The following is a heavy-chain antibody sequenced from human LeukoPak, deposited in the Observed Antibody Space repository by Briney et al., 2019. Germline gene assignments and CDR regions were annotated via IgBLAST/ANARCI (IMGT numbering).Heavy chain of an antibody. D-gene: IGHD5-18*01. Sequence: GGSLRLSCVRSGFTFSSNGIQWVRQAPATGLEWVAVVAADGGHKVYSDSVKGRFSMSRDNSKNTAFLQMDSLGAEDAAVYFCAREHSHNNWFFDLWGPGTPVTVSS. CDR3: AREHSHNNWFFDL. J-gene: IGHJ2*01. V-gene: IGHV3-30*03. CDR2: VAADGGHK. CDR1: GFTFSSNG.